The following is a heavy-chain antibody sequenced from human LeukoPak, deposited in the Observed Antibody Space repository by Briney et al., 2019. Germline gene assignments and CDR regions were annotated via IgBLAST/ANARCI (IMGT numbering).Heavy chain of an antibody. D-gene: IGHD3-10*01. V-gene: IGHV3-33*06. CDR1: GFTFGSYG. CDR3: AKGIRLVRGVMEYYFDY. Sequence: PGGSLRLSCAASGFTFGSYGMHWVRQAPGKGLEWVAVIWYDGSNKYYAHSVKGRFTISRDNSKNTLYLQMNSLRAEDTAVYYCAKGIRLVRGVMEYYFDYWGQGTLVTVSS. J-gene: IGHJ4*02. CDR2: IWYDGSNK.